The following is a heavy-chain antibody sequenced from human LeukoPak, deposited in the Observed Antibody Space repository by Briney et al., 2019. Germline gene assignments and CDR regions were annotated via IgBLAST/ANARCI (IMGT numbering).Heavy chain of an antibody. V-gene: IGHV3-21*01. CDR2: ISSSSSYI. CDR1: GFTFSIYS. D-gene: IGHD5-18*01. CDR3: ARNKKGDRYTYGHDY. J-gene: IGHJ4*02. Sequence: NPVGSLRLSCAASGFTFSIYSMNCVRQAPGKGLEWVSSISSSSSYIYYADSVKGRFTISRDNAKNSLYLQMNSLRAEDTAVYYCARNKKGDRYTYGHDYWGQGTLVTVSS.